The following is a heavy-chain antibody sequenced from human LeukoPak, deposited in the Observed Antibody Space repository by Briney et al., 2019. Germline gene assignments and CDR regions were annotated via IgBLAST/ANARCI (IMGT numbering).Heavy chain of an antibody. CDR1: GFNVSSNY. D-gene: IGHD1-26*01. Sequence: GGSLRLSCAASGFNVSSNYMSWVRQAPGKGLEWVSVLYSDGSTYYTDSVKGRFTISRDNSKNTLYLQMNSLRVEDTAVYYCANWDPYYYMDVWGKGTTVTVSS. J-gene: IGHJ6*03. V-gene: IGHV3-53*01. CDR3: ANWDPYYYMDV. CDR2: LYSDGST.